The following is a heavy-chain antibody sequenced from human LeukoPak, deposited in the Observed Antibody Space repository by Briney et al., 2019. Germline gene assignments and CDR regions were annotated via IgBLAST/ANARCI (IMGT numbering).Heavy chain of an antibody. CDR3: AKDSAAAGTTP. V-gene: IGHV3-30-3*01. CDR1: GFTFSSYA. D-gene: IGHD6-13*01. J-gene: IGHJ5*02. CDR2: ISYDGSNK. Sequence: GGSLRLSCAASGFTFSSYAMHWVRQAPGKGLEWVAVISYDGSNKYYADSVKGRFTISRDNSKNTLYLQMNSLRAEDTAVYYCAKDSAAAGTTPWGQGTLVTVSS.